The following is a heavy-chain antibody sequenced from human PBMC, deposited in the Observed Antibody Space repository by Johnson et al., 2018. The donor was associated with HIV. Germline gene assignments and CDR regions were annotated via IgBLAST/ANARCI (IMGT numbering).Heavy chain of an antibody. D-gene: IGHD6-13*01. CDR1: GFTFDDYG. CDR2: INWNGGST. V-gene: IGHV3-20*04. CDR3: ARGKGAAAAEAFDI. Sequence: VQLVESGGAVVRPGGSLRLSCTASGFTFDDYGMNWVRQVPGQGLEWVSGINWNGGSTSYADSVKGRFTISRDNAKNSLYLQMNSLRAGDTAVYYCARGKGAAAAEAFDIWGQGTMVTVSS. J-gene: IGHJ3*02.